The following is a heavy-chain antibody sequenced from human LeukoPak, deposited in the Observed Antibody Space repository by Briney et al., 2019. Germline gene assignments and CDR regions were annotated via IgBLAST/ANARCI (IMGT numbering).Heavy chain of an antibody. CDR3: ARGLSNMDPVDC. V-gene: IGHV3-66*01. D-gene: IGHD2-21*01. Sequence: PGGSLRLSCAASGFTVSSIYMSWVRQAPGKGLEWVSLIYSGGTTYYADSVRGRFTISRDNSKNILYLQMNSLRVEDTAVYYCARGLSNMDPVDCWGQGTLVTVSS. CDR1: GFTVSSIY. CDR2: IYSGGTT. J-gene: IGHJ4*02.